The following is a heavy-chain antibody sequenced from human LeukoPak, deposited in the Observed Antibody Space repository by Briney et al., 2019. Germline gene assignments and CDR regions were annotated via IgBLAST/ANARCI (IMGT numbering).Heavy chain of an antibody. D-gene: IGHD6-13*01. V-gene: IGHV4-59*08. CDR1: GGPISSYY. Sequence: PSETLSLTCTVSGGPISSYYWSWIRQPPGKGLEWIGYIYYSGSTNYNPSLKSRVTISVDTSKNQFSLKLSSVTAADTAVYYCARIAGIAAAGTGNYYYGMDVWGQGTTVTVSS. CDR3: ARIAGIAAAGTGNYYYGMDV. CDR2: IYYSGST. J-gene: IGHJ6*02.